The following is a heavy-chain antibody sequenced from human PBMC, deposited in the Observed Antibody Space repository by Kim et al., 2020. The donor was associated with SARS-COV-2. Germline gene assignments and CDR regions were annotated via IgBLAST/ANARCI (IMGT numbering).Heavy chain of an antibody. V-gene: IGHV4-34*01. CDR3: ARGNPMYDILTGYYASRNYYYYYMDV. CDR2: INHSGST. D-gene: IGHD3-9*01. Sequence: SETLSLTCAVYGGSFSGYYWSWIRQPPGKGLEWIGEINHSGSTNYNPSLKSRVTISVDTSKNQFSLKLSSVTAADTAVYYCARGNPMYDILTGYYASRNYYYYYMDVWGKGTTVTVSS. J-gene: IGHJ6*03. CDR1: GGSFSGYY.